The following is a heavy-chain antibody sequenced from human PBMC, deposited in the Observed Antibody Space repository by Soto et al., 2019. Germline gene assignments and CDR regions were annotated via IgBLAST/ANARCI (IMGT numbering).Heavy chain of an antibody. Sequence: GESLKISCEASGYSFTSNWIGWVRQMPGKGLEWMGIINPADSDIKYSPSFQGQVTISADKSISTVYLQWSSLQASDTAMYYCGEHSREEKGWTIRRLDYWGQGTLVTVSS. CDR1: GYSFTSNW. D-gene: IGHD2-2*01. CDR2: INPADSDI. J-gene: IGHJ4*02. V-gene: IGHV5-51*01. CDR3: GEHSREEKGWTIRRLDY.